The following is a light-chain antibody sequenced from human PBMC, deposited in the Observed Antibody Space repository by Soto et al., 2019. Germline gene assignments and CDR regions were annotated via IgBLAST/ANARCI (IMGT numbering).Light chain of an antibody. V-gene: IGLV2-8*01. J-gene: IGLJ2*01. CDR3: SSYGGSSNLV. Sequence: QSVLTQPPSASGSPGQSVTISCTGTSSDVGGYNYVSWYQQHPGKAPKLMIYEVNKRPSGVPDRFSGSKSGNTASLTVSGLQAEEEADCYCSSYGGSSNLVFGGGTKLTVL. CDR1: SSDVGGYNY. CDR2: EVN.